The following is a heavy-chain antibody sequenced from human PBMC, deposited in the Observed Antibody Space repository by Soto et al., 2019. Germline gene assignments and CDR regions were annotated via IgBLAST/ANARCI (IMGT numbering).Heavy chain of an antibody. CDR3: ARDRRSLRWPYYYYGMDV. J-gene: IGHJ6*02. CDR2: IYPGDSDT. CDR1: GYSFTSYW. D-gene: IGHD4-17*01. V-gene: IGHV5-51*01. Sequence: GESLKISCKGSGYSFTSYWIGWVRQMPGKGLEWMGIIYPGDSDTRYSPSFQGQVTISRHNSKNTLYLQMNSLRAEDTAVYYCARDRRSLRWPYYYYGMDVWGQGTTVTVSS.